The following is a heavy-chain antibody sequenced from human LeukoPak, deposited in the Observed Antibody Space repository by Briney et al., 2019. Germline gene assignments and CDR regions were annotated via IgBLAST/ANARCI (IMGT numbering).Heavy chain of an antibody. CDR1: GGTFSSYA. Sequence: SVKVSCKASGGTFSSYAISWVRQAPGQGLERMGRIIPIFGTANYAQKFQGRVTITTDESTSTAYMELSSLRSADTAVYYCARDLDYGGKGGYNWFDPWGQGTLVTVSS. V-gene: IGHV1-69*05. J-gene: IGHJ5*02. CDR2: IIPIFGTA. CDR3: ARDLDYGGKGGYNWFDP. D-gene: IGHD4-23*01.